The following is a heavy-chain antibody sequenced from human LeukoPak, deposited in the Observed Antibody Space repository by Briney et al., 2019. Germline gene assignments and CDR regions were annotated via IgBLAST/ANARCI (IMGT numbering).Heavy chain of an antibody. CDR2: ISYDGSNK. V-gene: IGHV3-30-3*01. CDR1: EFTFSSYA. Sequence: GRSLRLSCAASEFTFSSYAMHWVRQAPGKGLEWVAVISYDGSNKYYADSVKGRFTISRDNSKNTLYLQMNSLRAEDTAVYYCARDSDRQWPHNDHWGQGTLVTVSS. D-gene: IGHD6-19*01. J-gene: IGHJ4*02. CDR3: ARDSDRQWPHNDH.